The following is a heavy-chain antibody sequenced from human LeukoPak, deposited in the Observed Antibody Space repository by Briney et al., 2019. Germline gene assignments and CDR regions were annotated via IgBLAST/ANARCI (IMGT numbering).Heavy chain of an antibody. D-gene: IGHD1-20*01. CDR3: ARDGDNWNARYFDY. Sequence: GASVKVSCKASGGTFSSYAISWVRQAPGQGLEWMGGIIPIFGTANYAQKFQGRVTITTDESTSTAYMELSSLRSEDAAVYYCARDGDNWNARYFDYWGQGTLVTVST. V-gene: IGHV1-69*05. CDR1: GGTFSSYA. J-gene: IGHJ4*02. CDR2: IIPIFGTA.